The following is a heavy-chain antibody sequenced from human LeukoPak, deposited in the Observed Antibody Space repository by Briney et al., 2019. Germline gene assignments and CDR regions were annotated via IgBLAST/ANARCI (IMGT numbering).Heavy chain of an antibody. V-gene: IGHV3-23*01. Sequence: GRSLRLSCAASGFTFTTYAMAWVRHGPGKGLEWVSFISGHGTSTYYADSVKGRFTISRDKSKNTMFLQMDSLRVEDTAIYYCAKSVGATTLFGSWGQGTLVTVSS. CDR2: ISGHGTST. J-gene: IGHJ4*02. D-gene: IGHD3-16*01. CDR1: GFTFTTYA. CDR3: AKSVGATTLFGS.